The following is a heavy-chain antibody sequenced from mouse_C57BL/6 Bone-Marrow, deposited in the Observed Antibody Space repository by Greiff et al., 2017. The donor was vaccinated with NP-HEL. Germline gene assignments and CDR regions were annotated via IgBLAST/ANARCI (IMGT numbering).Heavy chain of an antibody. V-gene: IGHV1-54*01. J-gene: IGHJ2*01. Sequence: QVQLQQSGAELVRPGTSVKVSCKASGYAFTNYLIEWVKQRPGQGLEWIGVINPGSGGTNYNEKFKGKATLTADKSSSTAYMQLSSLTSEVSAVDFCARVKIYDGYYPYFDYWGQGTTLTVSS. CDR3: ARVKIYDGYYPYFDY. CDR1: GYAFTNYL. CDR2: INPGSGGT. D-gene: IGHD2-3*01.